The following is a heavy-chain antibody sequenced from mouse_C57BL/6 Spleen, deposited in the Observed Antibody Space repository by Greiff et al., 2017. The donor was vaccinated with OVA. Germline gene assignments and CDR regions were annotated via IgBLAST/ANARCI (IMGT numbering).Heavy chain of an antibody. J-gene: IGHJ4*01. CDR1: GFSLTSYG. CDR2: IWRGGST. V-gene: IGHV2-5*01. Sequence: QVQLKESGPGLVQPSQSLSITCTVSGFSLTSYGVHWVRQSPGKGLEWLGVIWRGGSTDYNAAFMSRLSITKDNSKSQVFFKMNSLQADDTAIYYCAKKGGDDYDDYAMEYWGQGTSVTVSS. D-gene: IGHD2-4*01. CDR3: AKKGGDDYDDYAMEY.